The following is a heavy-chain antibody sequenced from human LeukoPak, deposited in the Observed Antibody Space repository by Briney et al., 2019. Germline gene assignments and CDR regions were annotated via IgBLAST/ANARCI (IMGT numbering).Heavy chain of an antibody. Sequence: PGGSLRLSCAVSGFTFSSYAMSWVRQAPGKGLEWVSGISGSGGDTYYADSVKGRFTISRDNAKNSLYLQMNSLRAEDTAVYYCARKAAFDIWGQGTMVIVSS. CDR2: ISGSGGDT. CDR3: ARKAAFDI. V-gene: IGHV3-23*01. J-gene: IGHJ3*02. CDR1: GFTFSSYA.